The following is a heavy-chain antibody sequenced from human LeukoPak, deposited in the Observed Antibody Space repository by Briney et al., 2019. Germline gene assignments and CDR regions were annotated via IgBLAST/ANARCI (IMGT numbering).Heavy chain of an antibody. CDR3: AKDKSVGGPRKSGAFDI. CDR2: ISGSGGST. Sequence: GGSLRLSCAASGFTFSSYAMSWVRQAPGKGLEWVSAISGSGGSTYYADSVKGRFTISRDNSKKTLYLQMNSPRGEETAVYYCAKDKSVGGPRKSGAFDIWGQGTMVTVSS. D-gene: IGHD6-19*01. CDR1: GFTFSSYA. V-gene: IGHV3-23*01. J-gene: IGHJ3*02.